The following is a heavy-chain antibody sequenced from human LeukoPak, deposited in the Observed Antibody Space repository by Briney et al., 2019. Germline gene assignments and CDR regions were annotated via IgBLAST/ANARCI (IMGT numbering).Heavy chain of an antibody. CDR1: GFTFNSYA. V-gene: IGHV3-23*01. J-gene: IGHJ4*02. Sequence: GGSLRLSCAAAGFTFNSYAMSWVRQAPGKGLEWVSAIRGSGGTTYYADSVKGRFTISRDNSKNTLYLQMNSLRAEDTAVYYCARPSGYYVLPFDCWGQRTLVTVSS. CDR3: ARPSGYYVLPFDC. D-gene: IGHD3-22*01. CDR2: IRGSGGTT.